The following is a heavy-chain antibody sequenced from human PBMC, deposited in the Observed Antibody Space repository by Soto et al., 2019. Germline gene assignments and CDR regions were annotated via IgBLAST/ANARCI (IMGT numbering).Heavy chain of an antibody. CDR3: ARLGGFYQSLDS. J-gene: IGHJ5*01. CDR1: GGSISSYY. CDR2: IYYTGTT. V-gene: IGHV4-59*08. Sequence: QVHLQESGPGLVKPSETLSLTCTVSGGSISSYYWSWIRQPPGKGLEWIGYIYYTGTTTYNPSIKSRVTISVDSSKNQFSLNLTPVSAADTAVYYCARLGGFYQSLDSWGQGTLVTVSS. D-gene: IGHD3-22*01.